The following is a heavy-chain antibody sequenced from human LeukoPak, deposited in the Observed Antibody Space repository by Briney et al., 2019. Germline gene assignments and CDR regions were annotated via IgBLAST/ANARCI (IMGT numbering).Heavy chain of an antibody. D-gene: IGHD1-1*01. V-gene: IGHV3-23*01. J-gene: IGHJ3*02. CDR1: GSTFSIYS. CDR3: AKSLFTSATGTGRAFHI. CDR2: ISASGDVT. Sequence: GGSLRLSCAASGSTFSIYSMNWVRQAPGRGLEWVSAISASGDVTFYADSLRGRFTISRDNSKSTLYLQMNGLRAEDTAIFYCAKSLFTSATGTGRAFHIWGQGTRVTVSS.